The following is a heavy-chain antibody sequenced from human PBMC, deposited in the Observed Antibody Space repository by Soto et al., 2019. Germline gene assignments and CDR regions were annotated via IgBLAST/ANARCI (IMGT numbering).Heavy chain of an antibody. J-gene: IGHJ6*02. V-gene: IGHV4-30-2*01. CDR1: GGSISSGGYS. D-gene: IGHD3-16*01. CDR2: IYHSGST. CDR3: ARHNGPLYVGYYYDMAV. Sequence: SETLSLTCAVSGGSISSGGYSWSWIRQPPGKGLEWIGYIYHSGSTYYNPPLKSRVTISVDRSKNQFSLKLSSVTAADTAVYYCARHNGPLYVGYYYDMAVWGQGTTVTVSS.